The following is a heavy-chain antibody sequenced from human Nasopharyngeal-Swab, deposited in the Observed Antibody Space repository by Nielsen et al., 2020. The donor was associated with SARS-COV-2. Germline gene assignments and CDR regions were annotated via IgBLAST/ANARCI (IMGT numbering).Heavy chain of an antibody. CDR3: ARVAPLSTMVRGVHYGMDV. CDR2: INHSGST. D-gene: IGHD3-10*01. J-gene: IGHJ6*02. CDR1: GGSFSGYS. V-gene: IGHV4-34*01. Sequence: SETLSLTCAVYGGSFSGYSWSWIRQPPGKGLERIGEINHSGSTNYNPSLKSRVTISVDTSKNQFSLKLSSVSVADTAVYYCARVAPLSTMVRGVHYGMDVWGQGTTVTVSS.